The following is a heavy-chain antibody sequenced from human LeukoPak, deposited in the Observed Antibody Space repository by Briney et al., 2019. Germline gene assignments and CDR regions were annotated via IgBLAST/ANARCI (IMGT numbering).Heavy chain of an antibody. J-gene: IGHJ4*02. Sequence: ASVKVSCKASGYTFTGYYMHWVRQAPGQGLEWMGRINPNSGGTNYAQKFQGRVTMTRDTSISTAYMELSRLRSDDSAVYYCARARITDYYDSSGYYSLFHWGQGTLVTVSS. CDR1: GYTFTGYY. CDR3: ARARITDYYDSSGYYSLFH. CDR2: INPNSGGT. V-gene: IGHV1-2*06. D-gene: IGHD3-22*01.